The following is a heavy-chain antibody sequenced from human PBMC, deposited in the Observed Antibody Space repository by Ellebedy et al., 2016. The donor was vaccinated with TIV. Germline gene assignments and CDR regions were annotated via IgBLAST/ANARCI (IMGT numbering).Heavy chain of an antibody. J-gene: IGHJ4*02. V-gene: IGHV1-8*01. CDR1: GYTFTSYD. CDR3: ARGIRMPSDY. D-gene: IGHD2-15*01. Sequence: AASVKVSCKASGYTFTSYDINWVRQATGQGLEWMGWMNPDSGNTASAQKFQGRVSMTRNTSISTAYLELSNLRSDDTAVYYCARGIRMPSDYWGQGTLVTVSS. CDR2: MNPDSGNT.